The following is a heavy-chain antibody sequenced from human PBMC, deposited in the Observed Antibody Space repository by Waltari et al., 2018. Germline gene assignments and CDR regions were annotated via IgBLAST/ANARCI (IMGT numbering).Heavy chain of an antibody. CDR2: MQYRGST. D-gene: IGHD4-17*01. V-gene: IGHV4-39*01. Sequence: QLQLQESGPGLVKPSETLSLTCTVSGGSLRTNYNLGWIRQPPGKGLEWMGNMQYRGSTFYNPSLESRVTISLDTWKNQFSLRLSSVGAADTAVYFCGRIAFGDEGGYFQYWGQGTLVTVSS. J-gene: IGHJ1*01. CDR1: GGSLRTNYN. CDR3: GRIAFGDEGGYFQY.